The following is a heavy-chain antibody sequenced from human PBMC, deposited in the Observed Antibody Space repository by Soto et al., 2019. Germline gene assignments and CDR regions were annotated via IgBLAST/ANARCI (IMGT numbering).Heavy chain of an antibody. CDR2: ITSRSDHI. V-gene: IGHV3-21*01. CDR1: GFTFGSYS. CDR3: ARYYDFWTGDYHYGMDV. D-gene: IGHD3-3*01. J-gene: IGHJ6*02. Sequence: LRLSCAASGFTFGSYSMNWVRQAPGKGLEWVSSITSRSDHIDYADSVKGRFTISRDNAKSSLFLQMNSLRAEDTAVYYCARYYDFWTGDYHYGMDVWGQGTTVTVSS.